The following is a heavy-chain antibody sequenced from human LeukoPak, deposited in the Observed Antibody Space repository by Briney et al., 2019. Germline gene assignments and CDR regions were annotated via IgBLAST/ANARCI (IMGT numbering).Heavy chain of an antibody. J-gene: IGHJ4*02. D-gene: IGHD3-10*01. CDR2: IYSDGT. Sequence: PSETLSLTCTVSGGSISSTNYYWGWIRQPPGKGLEWIGSIYSDGTYYNPSLKSRIAMSVDTSKTQFSLSLRSVTATDTAVYYCARHYYAGSGTYRPFDYWGQGTLVTVAS. V-gene: IGHV4-39*01. CDR1: GGSISSTNYY. CDR3: ARHYYAGSGTYRPFDY.